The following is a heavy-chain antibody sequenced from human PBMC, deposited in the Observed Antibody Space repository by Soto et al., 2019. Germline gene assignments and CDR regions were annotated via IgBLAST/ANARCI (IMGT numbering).Heavy chain of an antibody. CDR1: GYTFTSYG. Sequence: QVQLVQSGAEVKKPGASVKVSCKASGYTFTSYGISWVRQAPGQGLEWMGWISAYNGNTNYAQKLQGRVTMTTDTSTSRAYRELRSPRSGETAVYYCAGEPNYFDYWGQGTLVTVSS. CDR2: ISAYNGNT. V-gene: IGHV1-18*01. CDR3: AGEPNYFDY. J-gene: IGHJ4*02.